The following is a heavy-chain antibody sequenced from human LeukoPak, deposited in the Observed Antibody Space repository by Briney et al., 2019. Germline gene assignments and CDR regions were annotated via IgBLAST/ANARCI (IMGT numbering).Heavy chain of an antibody. CDR1: GFTISNYW. Sequence: AGGSLRLSCAASGFTISNYWMHWVRQAPGKGLVWVSRVNGDGSFTNYADSVKGRFTISRDNAKNTLYLQMNSLRAEDTAVYYCASSLYDSSGSYSEDAFDIWGQGTMVTVSS. CDR3: ASSLYDSSGSYSEDAFDI. D-gene: IGHD3-22*01. V-gene: IGHV3-74*01. J-gene: IGHJ3*02. CDR2: VNGDGSFT.